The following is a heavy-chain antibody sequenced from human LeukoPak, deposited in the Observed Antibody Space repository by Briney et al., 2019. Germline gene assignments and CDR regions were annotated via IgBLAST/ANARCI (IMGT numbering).Heavy chain of an antibody. J-gene: IGHJ4*02. CDR3: ARLRDGYNPGDY. D-gene: IGHD5-24*01. V-gene: IGHV4-59*08. Sequence: PSQTLSLTCLVDGGSFSGNYWSWIRQPPGKGLEWIGYIYYSGSTNYNPSLKSRVTISVDTSKNQFSLKLSSVTAADTAAYYCARLRDGYNPGDYWGQGTLVTVSS. CDR1: GGSFSGNY. CDR2: IYYSGST.